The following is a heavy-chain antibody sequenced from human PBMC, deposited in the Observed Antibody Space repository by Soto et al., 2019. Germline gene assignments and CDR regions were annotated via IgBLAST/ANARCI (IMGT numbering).Heavy chain of an antibody. D-gene: IGHD1-26*01. V-gene: IGHV3-23*01. CDR3: VKSSTRAHYYGLDV. CDR2: ISAGGGDI. J-gene: IGHJ6*02. Sequence: EVQLLESGGGLVQPGGSLSLSCVVSGLTFSSFAMNWVRQAPGKGLAWVAGISAGGGDIAYADSGKGRFTISRDKSKDTLSLQMNRLRAEDTALYYCVKSSTRAHYYGLDVWGQGTTVTV. CDR1: GLTFSSFA.